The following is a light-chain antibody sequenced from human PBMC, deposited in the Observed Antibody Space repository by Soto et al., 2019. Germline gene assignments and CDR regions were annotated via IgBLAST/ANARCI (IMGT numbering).Light chain of an antibody. V-gene: IGLV2-14*03. CDR3: ISYTDRQSYL. Sequence: QSVLTQPAPVSGSPGQSITIPCSGTSSDIGSYNHVAWYQQFPGKSPKLMIYAVSDRPSGVSDRFSGSKSGITASLTISGLQTEDEADYYCISYTDRQSYLFGTGTKVTVL. J-gene: IGLJ1*01. CDR1: SSDIGSYNH. CDR2: AVS.